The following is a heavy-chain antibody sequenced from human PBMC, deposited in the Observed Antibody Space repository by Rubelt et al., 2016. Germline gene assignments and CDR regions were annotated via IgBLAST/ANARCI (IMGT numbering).Heavy chain of an antibody. Sequence: QVQLVESGGGVVQPGRSLRLSCAASGFTFSSYAMHWVRQAPGKGLEWVAVISYDGSNKYYADSLKGQFTIPRDNSKNSLYWQMNSRGAEDTAVYYCARESPGRGQLGACCYYYGMDVWGQGTTVTVSS. CDR3: ARESPGRGQLGACCYYYGMDV. J-gene: IGHJ6*02. D-gene: IGHD6-6*01. V-gene: IGHV3-30*04. CDR2: ISYDGSNK. CDR1: GFTFSSYA.